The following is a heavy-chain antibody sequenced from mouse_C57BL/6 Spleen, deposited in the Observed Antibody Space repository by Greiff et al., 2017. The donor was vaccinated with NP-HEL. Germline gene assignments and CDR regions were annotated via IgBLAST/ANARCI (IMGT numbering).Heavy chain of an antibody. CDR2: ICGGGST. J-gene: IGHJ4*01. Sequence: QVQLKESGPGLVAPSQSLSITCTVSGFSLTSYGVDWVRQPPGKGLEWLGVICGGGSTNYNSALMSRLSISKDNSKCQAFLIMNSLLTDDTTMCYCDDHSIDYAMGCWGKRTSVTVSS. V-gene: IGHV2-9*01. CDR3: DDHSIDYAMGC. CDR1: GFSLTSYG.